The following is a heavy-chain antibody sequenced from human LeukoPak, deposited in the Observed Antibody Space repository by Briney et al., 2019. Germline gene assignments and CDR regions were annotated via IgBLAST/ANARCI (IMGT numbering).Heavy chain of an antibody. V-gene: IGHV4-31*03. J-gene: IGHJ4*02. CDR1: GGSISSGGYY. CDR2: IYYSGST. D-gene: IGHD2-2*03. CDR3: AGYCSSTSCYRYFDY. Sequence: SQTLSLTCTVSGGSISSGGYYWSWIRQHPGKGLEWIGYIYYSGSTNYNPSLKSRVTISVDTSKNQFSLKLSSVTAADTAVYYCAGYCSSTSCYRYFDYWGQGTLVTVSS.